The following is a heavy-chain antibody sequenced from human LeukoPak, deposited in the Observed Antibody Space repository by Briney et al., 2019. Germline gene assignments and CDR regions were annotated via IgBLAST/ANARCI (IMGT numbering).Heavy chain of an antibody. V-gene: IGHV4-38-2*02. Sequence: PSETLSLTCTVSGYSISSGYYWGWIRQPPGKGLEWIGSIYHSGSTYYNPSLKSRVTISVDTSKNQFSLKLSSVTAADTAVYYCARALVGYSSSWYAIANWFDPWGQGTLVTVSS. J-gene: IGHJ5*02. D-gene: IGHD6-13*01. CDR3: ARALVGYSSSWYAIANWFDP. CDR1: GYSISSGYY. CDR2: IYHSGST.